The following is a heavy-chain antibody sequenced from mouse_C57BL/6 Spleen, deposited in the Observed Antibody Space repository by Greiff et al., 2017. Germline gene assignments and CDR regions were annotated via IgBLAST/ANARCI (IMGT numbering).Heavy chain of an antibody. CDR2: INPNNGGT. Sequence: EVQLQQSGPELVKPGASVKIPCKASGYTFTDYNMDWVKQSHGKSLEWIGDINPNNGGTIYNQKFKGKATLTVDKSSSTAYMELRSLTSEDTAVYYCARNIDYYGSSYVWYFDVWGTGTTVTVSS. J-gene: IGHJ1*03. V-gene: IGHV1-18*01. CDR1: GYTFTDYN. D-gene: IGHD1-1*01. CDR3: ARNIDYYGSSYVWYFDV.